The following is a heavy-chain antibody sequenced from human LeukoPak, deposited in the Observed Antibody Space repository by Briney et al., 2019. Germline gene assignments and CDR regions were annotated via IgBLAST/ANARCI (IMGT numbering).Heavy chain of an antibody. CDR2: TSWNSGSI. D-gene: IGHD2-2*01. J-gene: IGHJ6*02. CDR1: GFTFDDYA. CDR3: AKVQDCSSTSCYSTYYYGMDV. Sequence: GGSLRLSCAASGFTFDDYAMHWVRQAPGKRLEWVSGTSWNSGSIGYADSVKGRFTISRDNAKNSLYLQMNSLRAEDTALYYCAKVQDCSSTSCYSTYYYGMDVWGQGTTVTVSS. V-gene: IGHV3-9*01.